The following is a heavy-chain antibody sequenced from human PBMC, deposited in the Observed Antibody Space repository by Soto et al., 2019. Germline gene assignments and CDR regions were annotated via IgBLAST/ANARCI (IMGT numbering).Heavy chain of an antibody. CDR3: ARECVDTVTSITIPFDY. D-gene: IGHD5-12*01. J-gene: IGHJ4*02. CDR2: ISSSASYM. V-gene: IGHV3-21*01. CDR1: GFTFSRCD. Sequence: PSETLSLSCATSGFTFSRCDMNGVRQAPGKGLEWVSFISSSASYMYYADSVKGRFTISRDNSKKSLYLQMNSLRADDTAVYYCARECVDTVTSITIPFDYWGQGALFTVSS.